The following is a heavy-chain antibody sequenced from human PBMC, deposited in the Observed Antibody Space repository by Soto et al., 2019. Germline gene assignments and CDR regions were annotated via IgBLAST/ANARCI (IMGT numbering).Heavy chain of an antibody. V-gene: IGHV4-4*07. J-gene: IGHJ4*02. D-gene: IGHD3-10*01. CDR3: AREGYYYGSGSYSHY. CDR2: IYTSGST. CDR1: GGSISSYY. Sequence: SETLSLTCTVSGGSISSYYWSWIRQPAGRGLEWIGRIYTSGSTNYNPSLKSRVTMSVDTSKNQFSLKLCSVTAADTAVYYCAREGYYYGSGSYSHYWGQGTLVTVSS.